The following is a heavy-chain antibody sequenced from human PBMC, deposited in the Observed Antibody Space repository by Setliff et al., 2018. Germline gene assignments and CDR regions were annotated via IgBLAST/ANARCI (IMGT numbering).Heavy chain of an antibody. Sequence: ASVKVSCKASGYTFTSYAISWVRQAPGQGLEWMGGIIPILGIANYAQKFQGRVTITADESTSTAYMELSSLRSEDTAVYYCASPRGAVAGTLDAFDIWGQGTLVTVSS. J-gene: IGHJ3*02. CDR2: IIPILGIA. CDR1: GYTFTSYA. V-gene: IGHV1-69*10. D-gene: IGHD6-19*01. CDR3: ASPRGAVAGTLDAFDI.